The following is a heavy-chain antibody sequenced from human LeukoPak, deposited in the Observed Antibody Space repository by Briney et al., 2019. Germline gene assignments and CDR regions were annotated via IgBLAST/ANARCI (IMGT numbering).Heavy chain of an antibody. CDR2: IYYGGST. Sequence: SETLSLTCTVSGVSISSSSYYWGWIRQPPGKGLEWIGSIYYGGSTYYNPSLKSRVTISVDTSKNQFSLKLSSVTAADTAVYYCASQMATITGGAYWGQGTLVTVSS. D-gene: IGHD5-24*01. CDR3: ASQMATITGGAY. CDR1: GVSISSSSYY. J-gene: IGHJ4*02. V-gene: IGHV4-39*01.